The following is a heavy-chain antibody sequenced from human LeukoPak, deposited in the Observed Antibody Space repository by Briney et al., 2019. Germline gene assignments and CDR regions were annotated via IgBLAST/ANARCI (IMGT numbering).Heavy chain of an antibody. Sequence: SETLSLTCAVYGGSFSGYYWSWIRQPPGKGLEWIGEINHSGSTNYNPSLKSRVTISVDTSKNQFSLKLSSVTAADTAVYYCAKSVKAVYYFDYWGQGTLVTVSS. CDR3: AKSVKAVYYFDY. V-gene: IGHV4-34*01. CDR2: INHSGST. CDR1: GGSFSGYY. D-gene: IGHD5/OR15-5a*01. J-gene: IGHJ4*02.